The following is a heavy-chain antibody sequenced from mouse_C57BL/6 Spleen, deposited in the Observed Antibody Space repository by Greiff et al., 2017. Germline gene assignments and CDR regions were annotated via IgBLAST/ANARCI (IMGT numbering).Heavy chain of an antibody. V-gene: IGHV1-22*01. CDR1: GYTFTDYN. Sequence: DVHLVESGPELVKPGASVKMSCKASGYTFTDYNMHWVKQSHGKSLEWIGYINPNNGGTSYNQKFKGKATLTVNKSSSTAYMELRSLTSEDSAVYYCATHGGYAMDYWGQGTSVTVSS. CDR3: ATHGGYAMDY. CDR2: INPNNGGT. J-gene: IGHJ4*01.